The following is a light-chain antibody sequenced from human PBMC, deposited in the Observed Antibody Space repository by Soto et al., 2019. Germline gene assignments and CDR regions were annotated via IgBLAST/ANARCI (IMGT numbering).Light chain of an antibody. CDR3: QQYDNLPIT. J-gene: IGKJ5*01. CDR1: QDISNY. V-gene: IGKV1-33*01. Sequence: DIQMTQSPSSLSASVGDRVTITCEASQDISNYLNWYQQKPGKAPKLLIYDASNLETGVPSRFSGSGSGTDFTLTISSLQPEDIATYYCQQYDNLPITFGQGTRLEI. CDR2: DAS.